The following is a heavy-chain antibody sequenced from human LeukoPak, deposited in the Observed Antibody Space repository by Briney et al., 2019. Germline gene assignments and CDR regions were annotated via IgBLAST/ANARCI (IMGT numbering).Heavy chain of an antibody. J-gene: IGHJ6*03. V-gene: IGHV3-30-3*01. CDR2: ISYDGSNK. CDR3: ARDNSSSSSYYYYYYMDV. D-gene: IGHD6-6*01. Sequence: GGSLRLSCAASGFTFSSYAMHWVRQAPGKGLEWVAVISYDGSNKYYADSVKGRFTISRDNSKNTLYLQMNSLRAEDTAVYYCARDNSSSSSYYYYYYMDVWGKGTTVTVSS. CDR1: GFTFSSYA.